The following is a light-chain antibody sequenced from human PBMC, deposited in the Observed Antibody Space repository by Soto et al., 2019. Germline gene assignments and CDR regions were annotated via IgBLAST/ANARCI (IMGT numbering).Light chain of an antibody. Sequence: EIVLTQSPATLSLSPGERATLSCRASQSVSSYLVWYQQKPGQAPRLLIHDASNRATGIPARFSGSGSGTDFTLNISSLEPEDFAVYYCQQRSNGITFGQGTRLEIK. CDR2: DAS. J-gene: IGKJ5*01. CDR1: QSVSSY. V-gene: IGKV3-11*01. CDR3: QQRSNGIT.